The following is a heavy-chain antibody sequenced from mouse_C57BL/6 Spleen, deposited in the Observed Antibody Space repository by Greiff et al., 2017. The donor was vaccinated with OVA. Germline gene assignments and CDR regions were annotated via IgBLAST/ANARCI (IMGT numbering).Heavy chain of an antibody. D-gene: IGHD3-2*02. CDR1: GYTFTSYW. J-gene: IGHJ4*01. V-gene: IGHV1-69*01. Sequence: QVQLQQPGAELVMPGASVKLSCKASGYTFTSYWMHWVKQRPGQGLEWIGELDPSDSYTNYNQKFKGQSTLTVDKSSSTAYMQLSSLTSEDSAVYYCARGPSQLRGGAMDYWGQGTSVTVSS. CDR2: LDPSDSYT. CDR3: ARGPSQLRGGAMDY.